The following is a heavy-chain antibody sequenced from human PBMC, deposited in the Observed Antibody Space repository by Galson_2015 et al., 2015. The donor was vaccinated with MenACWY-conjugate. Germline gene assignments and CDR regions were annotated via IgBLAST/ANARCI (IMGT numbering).Heavy chain of an antibody. D-gene: IGHD6-19*01. Sequence: SLRLSCAASGLTFSSYGMHWVRQAPGKGLEWVAFIRYDGSNKYYADSVKGRFTISRDNSKNTLYLQMNSLRAEDTAVYYCAKVSKSSGWYGDFDYWGQGTLVTVSS. CDR2: IRYDGSNK. CDR3: AKVSKSSGWYGDFDY. J-gene: IGHJ4*02. V-gene: IGHV3-30*02. CDR1: GLTFSSYG.